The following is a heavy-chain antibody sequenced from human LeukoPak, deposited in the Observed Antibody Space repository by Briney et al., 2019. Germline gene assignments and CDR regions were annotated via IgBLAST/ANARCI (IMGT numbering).Heavy chain of an antibody. CDR3: ARVMGRYDILTGQDNWFDP. V-gene: IGHV1-2*02. CDR1: GYTFTGYY. CDR2: INPNSGGT. Sequence: GASVKVSCKASGYTFTGYYMHWVRQAPGQGLEWMGWINPNSGGTNYAQKFQGRVTMTRDTSISTAYMELSRLRSDDTAVYYCARVMGRYDILTGQDNWFDPWGQGTLVTVSS. D-gene: IGHD3-9*01. J-gene: IGHJ5*02.